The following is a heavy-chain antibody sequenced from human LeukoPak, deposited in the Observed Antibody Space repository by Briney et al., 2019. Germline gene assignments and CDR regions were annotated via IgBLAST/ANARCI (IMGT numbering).Heavy chain of an antibody. CDR1: GYSFTSYC. CDR3: ARDFPGYYDSSGYWASDAFDI. D-gene: IGHD3-22*01. V-gene: IGHV1-18*01. CDR2: ISAYNSNT. Sequence: ASVKVSCKASGYSFTSYCISWVRQAPGQGLEWVGWISAYNSNTNYAQKLQGRVTMTTDTSTSTAYMELRSLRSDDTAVYYCARDFPGYYDSSGYWASDAFDIWGQGTMVTVSS. J-gene: IGHJ3*02.